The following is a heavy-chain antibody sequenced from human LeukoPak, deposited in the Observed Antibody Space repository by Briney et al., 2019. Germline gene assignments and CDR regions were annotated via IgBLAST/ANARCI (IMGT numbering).Heavy chain of an antibody. J-gene: IGHJ4*02. CDR3: ATGWVSYFDY. CDR2: IIPIFGTA. CDR1: GGTFTSYA. V-gene: IGHV1-69*13. Sequence: SVKVSCKASGGTFTSYAISWVRQAPGQGLEWMGGIIPIFGTANYAQKFQGRVTITADESTSTAYMELSSLRSADTAVYYCATGWVSYFDYWDQGTLVTVSS. D-gene: IGHD1-26*01.